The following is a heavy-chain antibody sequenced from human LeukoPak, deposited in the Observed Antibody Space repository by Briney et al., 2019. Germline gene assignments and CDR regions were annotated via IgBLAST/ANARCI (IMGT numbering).Heavy chain of an antibody. CDR1: GFTFSSYS. CDR3: ARDEGDIVVVPAAMRTGTSTLYYYYYYMDV. J-gene: IGHJ6*03. CDR2: ISSSSSYI. D-gene: IGHD2-2*01. V-gene: IGHV3-21*01. Sequence: PGGSLRLSCAASGFTFSSYSMNWVRQAPGKGLEWVASISSSSSYIYYADSVKGRFTISRDNAKNSLYLQMNSLRAEDTAVYYCARDEGDIVVVPAAMRTGTSTLYYYYYYMDVWGKGTTVTVSS.